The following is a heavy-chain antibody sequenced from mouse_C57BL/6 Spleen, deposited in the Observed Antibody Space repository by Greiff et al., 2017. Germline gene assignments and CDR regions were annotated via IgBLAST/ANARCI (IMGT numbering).Heavy chain of an antibody. CDR3: ARDPPYDYDKEAYCDY. Sequence: EVQLVESGGGLVKPGGSLKLSCAASGFTFSSYAMSWVRQTPEKRLEWVATISDGGRYTYYPDNVKGRFTISRDNAKNNLYLQMSHLKSEDTAMXYCARDPPYDYDKEAYCDYWGQGTTLTVSS. D-gene: IGHD2-4*01. V-gene: IGHV5-4*01. CDR2: ISDGGRYT. CDR1: GFTFSSYA. J-gene: IGHJ2*01.